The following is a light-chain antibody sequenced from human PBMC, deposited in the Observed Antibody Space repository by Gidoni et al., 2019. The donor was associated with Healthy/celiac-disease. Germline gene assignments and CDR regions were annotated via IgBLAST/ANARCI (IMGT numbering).Light chain of an antibody. CDR2: AAS. CDR3: QQSYSTPPT. V-gene: IGKV1-39*01. CDR1: QSISSY. J-gene: IGKJ2*01. Sequence: DIQMTQSPSSLSATVGDRVTIICRASQSISSYLNWYQQKPGKAPKLLIYAASSLQSGVPSRFSGSGSGTDFTLTISSLQPEDFATYYCQQSYSTPPTFXQXTKLXIK.